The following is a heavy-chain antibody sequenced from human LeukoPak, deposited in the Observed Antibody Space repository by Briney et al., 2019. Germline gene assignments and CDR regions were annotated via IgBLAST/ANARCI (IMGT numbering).Heavy chain of an antibody. J-gene: IGHJ4*02. D-gene: IGHD6-19*01. CDR3: ARWSGVADPFDY. V-gene: IGHV3-23*01. CDR2: ISGSGDST. CDR1: GLTFPNYA. Sequence: GGSLRLSCAASGLTFPNYAMNWVRQAPGKGLEWVSAISGSGDSTYYVDSVKGRFTISRDNSKNTLYLQMNSLRVEDTAVYYCARWSGVADPFDYWGQGTLVTVSS.